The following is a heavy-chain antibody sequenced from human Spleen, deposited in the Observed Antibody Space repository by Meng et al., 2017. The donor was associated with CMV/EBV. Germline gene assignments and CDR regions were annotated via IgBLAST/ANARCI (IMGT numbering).Heavy chain of an antibody. J-gene: IGHJ6*02. CDR1: GFTFSSYW. V-gene: IGHV3-21*01. CDR3: ARELSSEYSSSWGYYYGMDV. CDR2: ISSSSYI. D-gene: IGHD6-13*01. Sequence: GESLKISCAASGFTFSSYWMHWVRQAPGKGLEWVSSISSSSYIYYADSVKGRFTISRDNAKNSLYLQMNNLRAEDTAVYYCARELSSEYSSSWGYYYGMDVWGQGTTVTVSS.